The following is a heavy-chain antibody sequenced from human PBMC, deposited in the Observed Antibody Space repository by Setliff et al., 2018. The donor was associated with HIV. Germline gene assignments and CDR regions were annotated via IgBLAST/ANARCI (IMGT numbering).Heavy chain of an antibody. J-gene: IGHJ4*02. D-gene: IGHD3-22*01. Sequence: SETLSLTCAVYGESFSGYYWTWIRQPPGKGLEWIGEVNHSGSTDDNPSLKSRVTVSVDTSKNQFSLKLSSVTAADTAVYYCARGGGYDRSGYYPFDYWGQGTPVTVSS. CDR1: GESFSGYY. CDR3: ARGGGYDRSGYYPFDY. V-gene: IGHV4-34*01. CDR2: VNHSGST.